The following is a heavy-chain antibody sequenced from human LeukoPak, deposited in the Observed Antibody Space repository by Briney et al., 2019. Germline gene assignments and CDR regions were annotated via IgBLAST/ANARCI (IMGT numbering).Heavy chain of an antibody. V-gene: IGHV3-23*01. CDR1: GFTFSSYA. D-gene: IGHD2-8*01. Sequence: GGSLRLSCAASGFTFSSYAMSWVRQAPGKGLEWVSAISGSSGSTYYADSVKGRFTISRDNSKNTLYLQMNSLRAEDTAVYYCAKTNGGSSAGFDYWGQGTLVTVSS. J-gene: IGHJ4*02. CDR3: AKTNGGSSAGFDY. CDR2: ISGSSGST.